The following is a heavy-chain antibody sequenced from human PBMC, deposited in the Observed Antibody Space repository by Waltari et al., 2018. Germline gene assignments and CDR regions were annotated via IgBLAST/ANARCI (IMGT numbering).Heavy chain of an antibody. J-gene: IGHJ4*02. Sequence: QVQLVQSGAEVKKPGASVKVSCKASGYTFTRYDIIWVRQATGQGLEWMGWMNPNSGNTGYAQKFQGRVTITADESTSTAYMELSSLRSEDTAVYYCARGSNPYDSSGYYFRWGQGTLVTVSS. CDR1: GYTFTRYD. CDR3: ARGSNPYDSSGYYFR. D-gene: IGHD3-22*01. CDR2: MNPNSGNT. V-gene: IGHV1-8*03.